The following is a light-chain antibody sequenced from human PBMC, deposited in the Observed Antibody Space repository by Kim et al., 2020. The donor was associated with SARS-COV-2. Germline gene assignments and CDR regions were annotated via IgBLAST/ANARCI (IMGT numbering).Light chain of an antibody. Sequence: VALGQTARIPWGGDDIRSKNVNWYQQKSGQAPVLVIYRDYNRPSGIPERFAGSSSGNTATLAISGAQVGDEADYYCQVWDSSSVVIFGEGTKLTVL. CDR1: DIRSKN. CDR2: RDY. J-gene: IGLJ2*01. CDR3: QVWDSSSVVI. V-gene: IGLV3-9*01.